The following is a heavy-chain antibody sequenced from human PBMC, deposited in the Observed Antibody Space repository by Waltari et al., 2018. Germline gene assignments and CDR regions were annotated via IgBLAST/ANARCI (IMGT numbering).Heavy chain of an antibody. CDR3: AKVMRFGELLPDAFDI. D-gene: IGHD3-10*01. V-gene: IGHV3-23*04. CDR1: GFTFSSYA. Sequence: EVQLVESGGGLVQPGGSLRLYCAASGFTFSSYAMSWVRQAPGKGLEWVSAISGSGGSTYYADSVKGRFTISRDNSKNTLYLQMNSLRAEDTAVYYCAKVMRFGELLPDAFDIWGQGTMVTVSS. CDR2: ISGSGGST. J-gene: IGHJ3*02.